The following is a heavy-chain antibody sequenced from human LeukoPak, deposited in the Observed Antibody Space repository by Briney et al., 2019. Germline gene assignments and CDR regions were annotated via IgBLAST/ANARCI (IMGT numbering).Heavy chain of an antibody. CDR3: ARGGITGTVAFDY. J-gene: IGHJ4*02. CDR1: GYTLTELS. CDR2: INPNSGGT. V-gene: IGHV1-2*02. Sequence: ASVKVSCKVSGYTLTELSMHWVRQAPGQGLEWMGWINPNSGGTNYAQKFQGRVTMTRDTSISTAYMELSRLRSDDTAVYYCARGGITGTVAFDYWGQGTLVTVSS. D-gene: IGHD1-7*01.